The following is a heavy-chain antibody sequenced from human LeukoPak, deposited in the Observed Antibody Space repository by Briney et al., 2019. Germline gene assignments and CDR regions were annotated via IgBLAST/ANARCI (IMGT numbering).Heavy chain of an antibody. Sequence: ASVKVSCKASGYTFTGYYMHWVRQAPGQGLEWMGWINPNSSGTNYAQKFQGRVTMTRDTSISTAYMELSRLRSDDTAVYYCARGSRGLPLGLPLYYFDYWGQGTLVTVSS. CDR1: GYTFTGYY. CDR3: ARGSRGLPLGLPLYYFDY. J-gene: IGHJ4*02. CDR2: INPNSSGT. D-gene: IGHD5-18*01. V-gene: IGHV1-2*02.